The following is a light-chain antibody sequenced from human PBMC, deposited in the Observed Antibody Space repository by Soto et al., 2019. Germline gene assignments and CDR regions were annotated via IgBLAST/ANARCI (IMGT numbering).Light chain of an antibody. CDR3: QQYNNWPPGT. V-gene: IGKV3-15*01. CDR2: GAS. Sequence: TQSPSSLSASVGDRRTLSCSAIQSVSSSYLAWYQQKPCQAPRLXIYGASTRATGVPASFSGSGSGTEFTLTISSLQYDDFAAYYCQQYNNWPPGTFGQGTKVDIK. CDR1: QSVSSSY. J-gene: IGKJ1*01.